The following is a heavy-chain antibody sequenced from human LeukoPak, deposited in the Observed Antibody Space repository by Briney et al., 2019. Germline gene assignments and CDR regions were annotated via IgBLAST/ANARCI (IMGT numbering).Heavy chain of an antibody. D-gene: IGHD6-19*01. J-gene: IGHJ4*02. CDR2: IYYSGST. CDR1: GGSISSYY. V-gene: IGHV4-59*08. CDR3: ARYVAVTDTVYFDY. Sequence: SETLSLTCTVSGGSISSYYWSWIRQPPGKGLEWIGYIYYSGSTSYNPSLKTRVTISVDTSKNQFSLKLTSVTAADTAVYYCARYVAVTDTVYFDYWGQGTLVTVSS.